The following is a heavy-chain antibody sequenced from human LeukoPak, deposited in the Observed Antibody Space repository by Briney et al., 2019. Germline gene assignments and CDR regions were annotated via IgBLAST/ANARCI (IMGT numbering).Heavy chain of an antibody. D-gene: IGHD3-10*01. CDR2: INPNSGDT. CDR1: GYTFTGYY. J-gene: IGHJ4*02. CDR3: ARDIGSGSYY. Sequence: ASVKVSCKASGYTFTGYYIHWVRQAPGQGLEWMGWINPNSGDTNYAQKFQGRVTMTRGTSINTAYMELSRMRSDDTAVYYCARDIGSGSYYWGQGNLVTVSS. V-gene: IGHV1-2*02.